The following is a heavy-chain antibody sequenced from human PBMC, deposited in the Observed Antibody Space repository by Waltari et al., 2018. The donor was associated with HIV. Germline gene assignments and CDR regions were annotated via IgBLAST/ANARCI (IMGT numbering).Heavy chain of an antibody. Sequence: EVQLVESGGGLVKPGGSLRLSCGASGFTFSDSRMNWVRQAPGKGREWVSSISKNSDYIYYAASVKGRFTSSRDNAKKSVYLQMNSLRVEDTTVFYCTRRTPSGTYGMDVWGQGTTVTVSS. D-gene: IGHD1-26*01. J-gene: IGHJ6*02. V-gene: IGHV3-21*01. CDR3: TRRTPSGTYGMDV. CDR1: GFTFSDSR. CDR2: ISKNSDYI.